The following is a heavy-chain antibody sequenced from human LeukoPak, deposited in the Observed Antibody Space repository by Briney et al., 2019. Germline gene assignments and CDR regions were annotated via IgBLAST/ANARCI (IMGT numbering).Heavy chain of an antibody. CDR3: AKSAGIVVVTAIHY. V-gene: IGHV3-23*01. D-gene: IGHD2-21*02. CDR2: ISGSGGST. J-gene: IGHJ4*02. CDR1: GFTFNSYA. Sequence: GGSPRLSCAASGFTFNSYAMSWVRHAPGKGMEWLSAISGSGGSTYYADSVKGRFTISRDNSKNTLYLQMNSLRAEDTAVYYCAKSAGIVVVTAIHYWGQGTLVTVSS.